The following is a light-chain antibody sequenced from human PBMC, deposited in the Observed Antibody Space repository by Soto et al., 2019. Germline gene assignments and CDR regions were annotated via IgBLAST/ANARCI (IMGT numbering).Light chain of an antibody. V-gene: IGLV2-14*01. Sequence: QSVLTQPASVSGSPGQSITISCTGTSSDVGGYNYVSWYQQHPGKAPKLMIYDVSNRPSGVSNRFSGSKSGNTASLTISGLQAEDAADYYCSSYTSRSTFVVFGGGTKLTVL. CDR2: DVS. CDR3: SSYTSRSTFVV. J-gene: IGLJ2*01. CDR1: SSDVGGYNY.